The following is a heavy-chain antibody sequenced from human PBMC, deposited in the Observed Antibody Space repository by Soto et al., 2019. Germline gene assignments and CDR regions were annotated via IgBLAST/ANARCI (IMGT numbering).Heavy chain of an antibody. Sequence: SETLSLTCTVSGGSISSGGYYWSWIRQHPGKGLEWIGYIYYSGSTYYNPSLKSRVTISVDASKNQFSLKLSSVTAADTAVYYCARVCGGDCHYGMDVWGQGTTVT. J-gene: IGHJ6*02. CDR1: GGSISSGGYY. CDR3: ARVCGGDCHYGMDV. D-gene: IGHD2-21*02. CDR2: IYYSGST. V-gene: IGHV4-31*03.